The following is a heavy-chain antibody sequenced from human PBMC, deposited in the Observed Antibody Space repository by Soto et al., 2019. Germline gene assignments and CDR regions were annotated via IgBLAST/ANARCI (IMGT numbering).Heavy chain of an antibody. J-gene: IGHJ4*02. Sequence: SETLSLTCTVSGGSISSYYWSWIRQPPGKGLEWIGYIYYSGSTNYNPSLKSRVTISVDTSKNQFSLKLSSVTAADTAVYYCGRERGTVGDFDYWGQGTLVTVSS. CDR3: GRERGTVGDFDY. V-gene: IGHV4-59*01. D-gene: IGHD3-16*01. CDR2: IYYSGST. CDR1: GGSISSYY.